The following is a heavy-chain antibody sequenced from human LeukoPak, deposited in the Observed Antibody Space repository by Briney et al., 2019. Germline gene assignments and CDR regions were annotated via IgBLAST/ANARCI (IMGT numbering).Heavy chain of an antibody. CDR1: GFTFDDYG. CDR2: INWNGGST. V-gene: IGHV3-20*01. CDR3: ARDFNYDFWRGKYNWFDP. Sequence: GGSLRLSCAASGFTFDDYGMSWVRQAPGKGLEWVSGINWNGGSTGYADSVKGRFTISRDNAKNSLYLQMNSLRAEDTALYHCARDFNYDFWRGKYNWFDPWGQGTLVTVSS. D-gene: IGHD3-3*01. J-gene: IGHJ5*02.